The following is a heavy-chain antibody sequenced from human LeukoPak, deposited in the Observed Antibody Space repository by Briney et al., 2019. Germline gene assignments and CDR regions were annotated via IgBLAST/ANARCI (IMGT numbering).Heavy chain of an antibody. CDR1: GGSITSYY. CDR3: ARRAAGAWAIFDY. CDR2: ISYTGRT. V-gene: IGHV4-59*01. D-gene: IGHD7-27*01. Sequence: SETLSLTCTVSGGSITSYYWSWIRQPPGKGLEWVGFISYTGRTKYNASLARRVTISVDTSNNQFSLRLNSVAPADTAIYYCARRAAGAWAIFDYGGQGTLVTVS. J-gene: IGHJ4*02.